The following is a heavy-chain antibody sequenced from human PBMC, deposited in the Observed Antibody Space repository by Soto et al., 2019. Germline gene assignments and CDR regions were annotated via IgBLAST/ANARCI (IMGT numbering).Heavy chain of an antibody. CDR1: GGSISSSSLQ. CDR3: ARQYYYGSGRQIDY. D-gene: IGHD3-10*01. J-gene: IGHJ4*02. CDR2: IFSSGGT. V-gene: IGHV4-39*01. Sequence: QLQLQESGPGLVKPSETLSLTCTVSGGSISSSSLQWGWIRQPPGRGLDWIGSIFSSGGTYYNPSLKSRVTISVHTSSNQFSLKLSSVTAADTAVYYGARQYYYGSGRQIDYWGQGTLVTVSS.